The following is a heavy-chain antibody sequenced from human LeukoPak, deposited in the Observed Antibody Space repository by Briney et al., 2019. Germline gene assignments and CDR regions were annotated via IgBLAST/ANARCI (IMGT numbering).Heavy chain of an antibody. V-gene: IGHV3-48*02. CDR1: GFTFSSYS. CDR2: ISSFSSSI. J-gene: IGHJ6*02. Sequence: GRSLRLSCAVSGFTFSSYSMNWVRQAPGKGLEWVSYISSFSSSIYYADSVKGRFTISGDNAKNSLYLQMNSLRDDDTAVYYCARADGMDVWGQGTTVTVSS. CDR3: ARADGMDV.